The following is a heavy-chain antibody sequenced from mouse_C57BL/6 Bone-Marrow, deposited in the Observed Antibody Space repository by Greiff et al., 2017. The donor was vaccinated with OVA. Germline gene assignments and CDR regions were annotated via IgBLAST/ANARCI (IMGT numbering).Heavy chain of an antibody. V-gene: IGHV1-81*01. CDR2: IYPRSGNT. J-gene: IGHJ3*01. D-gene: IGHD1-1*01. Sequence: QVQLQQSGAELARPGASVKLSCKASGYTFTSYGISWVKQRPGQGLEWIGEIYPRSGNTYYNEKFKGKATLTADKSSSTAYMELRSLTSEDSAVYFCARGGSSYPGWFAYWGQGTLVTVSA. CDR1: GYTFTSYG. CDR3: ARGGSSYPGWFAY.